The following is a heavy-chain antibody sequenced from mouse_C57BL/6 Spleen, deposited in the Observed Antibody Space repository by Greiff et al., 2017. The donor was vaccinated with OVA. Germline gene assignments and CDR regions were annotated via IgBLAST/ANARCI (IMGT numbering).Heavy chain of an antibody. J-gene: IGHJ2*01. CDR2: IHPSDSDT. CDR3: AIEGTYYGSYYFDY. V-gene: IGHV1-74*01. CDR1: GYTFTSYW. D-gene: IGHD1-1*01. Sequence: QVQLQQPGAELVKPGASVKVSCKASGYTFTSYWMHWVKQRPGQGLEWIGRIHPSDSDTNYNQKFKGKATLTVDKSSSTAYMQLSSLTSEDSAVYYCAIEGTYYGSYYFDYWGQGTTVTVSS.